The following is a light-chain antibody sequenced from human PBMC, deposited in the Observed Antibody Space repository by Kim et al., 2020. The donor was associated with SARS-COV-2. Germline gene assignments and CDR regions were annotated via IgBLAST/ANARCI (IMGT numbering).Light chain of an antibody. CDR3: AAWDDSLRGRV. V-gene: IGLV1-47*02. CDR2: SND. CDR1: SSNIGSNH. J-gene: IGLJ3*02. Sequence: GQRVTISCSGTSSNIGSNHVYWYQQFPGTAPKVLVYSNDHRPSGVPDRFSGSKSGTSASLAISGLRSEDEADYYCAAWDDSLRGRVFGGGTKVTVL.